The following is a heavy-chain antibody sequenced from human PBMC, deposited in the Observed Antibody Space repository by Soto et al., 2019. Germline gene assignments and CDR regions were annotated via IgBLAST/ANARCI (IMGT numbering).Heavy chain of an antibody. J-gene: IGHJ4*02. CDR1: GFSLSTSGVG. D-gene: IGHD3-10*01. CDR2: IYWNDDK. Sequence: SGPTLVNPTQTLTLTCTFSGFSLSTSGVGVGWIRQPPGKALEWLALIYWNDDKRYSPSLKSRLTITKDTSKNQVVLTMTNMDPVDTATYYCAHGRSLDYYGSGTYYNVFDYWGQETLVTVCS. CDR3: AHGRSLDYYGSGTYYNVFDY. V-gene: IGHV2-5*01.